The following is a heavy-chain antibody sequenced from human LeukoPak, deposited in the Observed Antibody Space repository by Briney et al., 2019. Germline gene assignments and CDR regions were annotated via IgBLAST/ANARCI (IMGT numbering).Heavy chain of an antibody. CDR1: GYTFTSYY. CDR3: ARGAMVRGIQYYMDV. J-gene: IGHJ6*03. CDR2: INPSGGST. D-gene: IGHD3-10*01. V-gene: IGHV1-46*01. Sequence: ASVKVSCKASGYTFTSYYMHWVRQAPGQGLEWMGIINPSGGSTSYAQKFQGRVTMTRDTSTSTVHMELSSVTAVDTAVYYCARGAMVRGIQYYMDVWGKGTTVTISS.